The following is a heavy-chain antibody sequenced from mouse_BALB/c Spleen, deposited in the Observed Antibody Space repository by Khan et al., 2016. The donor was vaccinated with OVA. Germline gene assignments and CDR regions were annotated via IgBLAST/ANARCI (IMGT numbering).Heavy chain of an antibody. J-gene: IGHJ2*01. D-gene: IGHD1-1*01. Sequence: EVQLQESGPGLVKPSQSLSLTCTVTGYSITSDYAWNWIRQFPGNKLEWMGYISYSGRTSYNPSLKSRISITRDKSKNQFFLQLNSVTTEDTATXYCARSVTLTTVVATAFDYWGQGTTLTVSS. CDR3: ARSVTLTTVVATAFDY. V-gene: IGHV3-2*02. CDR2: ISYSGRT. CDR1: GYSITSDYA.